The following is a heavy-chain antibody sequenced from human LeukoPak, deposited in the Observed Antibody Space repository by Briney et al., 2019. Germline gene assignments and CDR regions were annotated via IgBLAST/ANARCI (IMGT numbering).Heavy chain of an antibody. V-gene: IGHV3-74*01. CDR2: INSDGSST. Sequence: TGGSLRLSFAASGFTFSSYWMHWVRQAPGKGLGWVSRINSDGSSTSYADSVKGRFTISRDNAKNTLYLQMNSLRAEDTAVYYCARDVYGDYVDYWGQGTLVTVSS. CDR1: GFTFSSYW. D-gene: IGHD4-17*01. J-gene: IGHJ4*02. CDR3: ARDVYGDYVDY.